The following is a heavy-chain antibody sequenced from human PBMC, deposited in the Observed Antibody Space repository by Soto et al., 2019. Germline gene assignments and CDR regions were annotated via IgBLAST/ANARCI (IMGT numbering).Heavy chain of an antibody. J-gene: IGHJ5*02. V-gene: IGHV3-23*01. Sequence: EVQLLESGGGLVQPGGSLRLSCAASGFTFSNYAMSWVRQAPGKGLEWVSAIDGSGHSTFYADSVKGRFTISRDNSRTTLYLQMNSLRVEDTAVYYCAKDGSPRITIFGVVYNWFDPWGQGTLVXXSS. CDR1: GFTFSNYA. D-gene: IGHD3-3*01. CDR2: IDGSGHST. CDR3: AKDGSPRITIFGVVYNWFDP.